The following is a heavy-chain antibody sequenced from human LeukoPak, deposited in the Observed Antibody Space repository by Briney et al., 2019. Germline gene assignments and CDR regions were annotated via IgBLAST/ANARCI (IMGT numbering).Heavy chain of an antibody. J-gene: IGHJ4*02. CDR3: ARSGGKSSYYDFWSGSQYYFDY. Sequence: GGSLRRSCAASGFTFDDYGMSWVRQAPGQGLEWVFGINWNGGSTGYADSVKGRFTISRDNAKNSLYLQMNSLRAEDTALYYCARSGGKSSYYDFWSGSQYYFDYWGQGTLVTVSS. CDR1: GFTFDDYG. CDR2: INWNGGST. V-gene: IGHV3-20*04. D-gene: IGHD3-3*01.